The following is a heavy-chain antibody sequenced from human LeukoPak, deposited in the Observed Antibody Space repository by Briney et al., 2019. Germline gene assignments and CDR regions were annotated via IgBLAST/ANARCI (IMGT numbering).Heavy chain of an antibody. CDR1: GGSISSGSYY. V-gene: IGHV4-61*03. CDR3: ARSLPGVVGAADF. J-gene: IGHJ4*02. Sequence: PSETLSLTCTVSGGSISSGSYYWSWIRQPPGKGLEWIGYIHSSGRTNYSPSLKSRVTFSVDTSKNHFSLKVTSMTAADTGVYYCARSLPGVVGAADFWGQGTLVTVSA. D-gene: IGHD2-2*01. CDR2: IHSSGRT.